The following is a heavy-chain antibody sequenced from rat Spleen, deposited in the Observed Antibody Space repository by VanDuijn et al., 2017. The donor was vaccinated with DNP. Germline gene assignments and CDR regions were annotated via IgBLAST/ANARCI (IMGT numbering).Heavy chain of an antibody. CDR3: TRPGSPYYFDY. CDR1: GFTFSDYY. CDR2: ISFDGSAT. J-gene: IGHJ2*01. Sequence: EVQLVESDGGLVQPGRSLKLSCAASGFTFSDYYMAWVRQAPTKGLEWVATISFDGSATSYRDSVKGRFTVSRDNAKSTLYLQMDSLRSEDTATYYCTRPGSPYYFDYWGQGVMVTVSS. D-gene: IGHD5-1*01. V-gene: IGHV5-29*01.